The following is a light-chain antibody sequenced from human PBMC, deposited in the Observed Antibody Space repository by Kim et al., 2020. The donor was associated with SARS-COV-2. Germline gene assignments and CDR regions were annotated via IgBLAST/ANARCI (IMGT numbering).Light chain of an antibody. CDR1: QSISSW. CDR2: KAS. Sequence: DIQMTQSPSTLSASVGDRVTITCRASQSISSWLAWYQQNPGKAPKLLIYKASSLESGVPSRFSGSGSGTEFTLTISSLQPDDFATYYCQQYNSYITFGQGTRLEIK. CDR3: QQYNSYIT. V-gene: IGKV1-5*03. J-gene: IGKJ5*01.